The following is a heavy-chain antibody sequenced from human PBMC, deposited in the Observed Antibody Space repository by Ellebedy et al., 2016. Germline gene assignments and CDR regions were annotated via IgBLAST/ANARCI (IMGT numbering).Heavy chain of an antibody. CDR2: ISGSGGST. J-gene: IGHJ4*02. Sequence: GESLKISXAASGFTFSSYAMSWVRQAPGKGLEWVSGISGSGGSTNYADSVKGRFTISRDNSKNTLYLQMNSLRAEDTAVYYCARVDIVVVTAMGAFDYWGQGTLVTVSS. CDR1: GFTFSSYA. CDR3: ARVDIVVVTAMGAFDY. V-gene: IGHV3-23*01. D-gene: IGHD2-21*02.